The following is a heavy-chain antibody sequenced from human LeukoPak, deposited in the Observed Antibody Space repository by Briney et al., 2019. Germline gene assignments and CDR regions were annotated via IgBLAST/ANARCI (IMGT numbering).Heavy chain of an antibody. J-gene: IGHJ4*02. CDR1: GGSFSGYY. V-gene: IGHV4-34*01. Sequence: SETLSLTCAVYGGSFSGYYWSWIRQPPGKGLEWIGEINHSGSTNYNPSLKSRVTISIDTSQNQFSLKLTSVTAADTAVYYCARHDYDFWSGLFDFWGQGTLVTVSS. CDR2: INHSGST. CDR3: ARHDYDFWSGLFDF. D-gene: IGHD3-3*01.